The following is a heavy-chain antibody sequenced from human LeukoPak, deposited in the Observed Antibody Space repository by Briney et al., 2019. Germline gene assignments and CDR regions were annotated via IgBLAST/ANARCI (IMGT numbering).Heavy chain of an antibody. D-gene: IGHD1-26*01. Sequence: GGSLRLSSAASGFTFCSYGMHWVRQAPGKGLEWVAVISYDGSNKYYADSVKGRFTISRDNSKNTLYLQMNSLRAEDTAVYYCAKDSSGSYVYWGQGTLVTVSS. CDR2: ISYDGSNK. V-gene: IGHV3-30*18. J-gene: IGHJ4*02. CDR1: GFTFCSYG. CDR3: AKDSSGSYVY.